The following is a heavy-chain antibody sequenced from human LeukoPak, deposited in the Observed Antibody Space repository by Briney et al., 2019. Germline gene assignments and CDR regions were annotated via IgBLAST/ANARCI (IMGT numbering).Heavy chain of an antibody. J-gene: IGHJ5*02. CDR1: GFTFSTYW. Sequence: GGSLRLSCAASGFTFSTYWMSWVRQAPGKGLEWVANIKQDGGEKYYVDSVTGRFTISRDNTRNSPFLQMNSLRAEDTALYYCARIGSGWYVGHWGQGTLVTVSS. V-gene: IGHV3-7*03. D-gene: IGHD6-19*01. CDR2: IKQDGGEK. CDR3: ARIGSGWYVGH.